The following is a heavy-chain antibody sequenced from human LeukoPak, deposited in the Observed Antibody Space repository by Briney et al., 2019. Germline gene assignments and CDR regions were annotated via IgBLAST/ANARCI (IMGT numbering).Heavy chain of an antibody. D-gene: IGHD2-15*01. CDR3: ARVGGAILLVGEDGMDV. Sequence: PGGSLRLSCVASGFTFSSYWMHWVRQDPRKGLVWVSRINGDGRNINYADSVRGRFTISRDNVKNTLYLQMNTLRAEDTAVYYCARVGGAILLVGEDGMDVWGQGTTVTVS. CDR2: INGDGRNI. CDR1: GFTFSSYW. J-gene: IGHJ6*02. V-gene: IGHV3-74*01.